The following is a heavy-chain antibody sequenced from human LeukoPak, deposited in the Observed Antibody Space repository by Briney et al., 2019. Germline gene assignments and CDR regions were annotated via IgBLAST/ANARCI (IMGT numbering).Heavy chain of an antibody. Sequence: PSETLSLTCTVSGGSISSYYWTWIRQPPGKGLEWVGYIYYSGYANYNPSLKSRVTISVDTSKNQFSLKLSSVTAADTAVYYCASEDSSSWFDYWGQGTLVTVSS. J-gene: IGHJ4*02. D-gene: IGHD6-13*01. CDR3: ASEDSSSWFDY. V-gene: IGHV4-59*12. CDR1: GGSISSYY. CDR2: IYYSGYA.